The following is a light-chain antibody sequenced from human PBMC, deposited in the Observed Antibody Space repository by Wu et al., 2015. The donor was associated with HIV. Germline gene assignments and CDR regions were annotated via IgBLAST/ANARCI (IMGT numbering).Light chain of an antibody. CDR2: DAS. J-gene: IGKJ5*01. Sequence: EIVLTQSPATLSLSPGETATLSCRPSQSVSSYLAWYQQKPGQAPRLLIYDASNRATGIPARFSGRGSGTDFTLTISSLEPEDFAVYYCQQRTSWPLTFGQGTRLEIK. CDR1: QSVSSY. CDR3: QQRTSWPLT. V-gene: IGKV3-11*01.